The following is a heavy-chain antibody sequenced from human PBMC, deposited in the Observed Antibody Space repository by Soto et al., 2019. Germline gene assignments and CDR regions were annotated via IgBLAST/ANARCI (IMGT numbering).Heavy chain of an antibody. CDR1: GFGFSIYG. V-gene: IGHV3-30*02. Sequence: GGSLRLSCAASGFGFSIYGMHWVRQAPDSVKGRFTISRDDSKDTLYLQMDSLRAEDTALYHCAKDGPWGPSRALDVWGQGTTVTVSS. J-gene: IGHJ6*02. D-gene: IGHD7-27*01. CDR3: AKDGPWGPSRALDV.